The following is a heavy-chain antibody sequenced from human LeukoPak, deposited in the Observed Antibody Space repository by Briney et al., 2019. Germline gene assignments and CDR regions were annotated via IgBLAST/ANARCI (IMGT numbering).Heavy chain of an antibody. CDR1: GFSVSLNY. CDR2: LYSGSDT. D-gene: IGHD3-10*01. V-gene: IGHV3-53*01. CDR3: ARVGDHFHWYLDL. Sequence: GGSLTLSCAASGFSVSLNYMNWVRQAPGKGLEWVSILYSGSDTYYADSVKGRFTISRDNSKNMLFLHMNSLRAEDTAVYYCARVGDHFHWYLDLWGRGTLATVSS. J-gene: IGHJ2*01.